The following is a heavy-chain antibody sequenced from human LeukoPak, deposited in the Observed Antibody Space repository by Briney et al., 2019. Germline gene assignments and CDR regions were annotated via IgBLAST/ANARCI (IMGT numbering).Heavy chain of an antibody. V-gene: IGHV4-59*11. Sequence: SETLSLTCTVSVGSISNHYWRWIRQSPGKGLEGLGYIHYTGATRYSPSLKNRVSISTDQTQNQFSLNLKSVTAAGTGVYWFLRDQEVITPEVGHCFEPWGQGILVTVSS. D-gene: IGHD4-23*01. CDR1: VGSISNHY. CDR3: LRDQEVITPEVGHCFEP. CDR2: IHYTGAT. J-gene: IGHJ5*02.